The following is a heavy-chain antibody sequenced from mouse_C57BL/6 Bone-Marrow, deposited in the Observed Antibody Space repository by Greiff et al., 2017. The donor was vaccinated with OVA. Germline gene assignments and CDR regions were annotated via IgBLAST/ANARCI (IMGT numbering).Heavy chain of an antibody. J-gene: IGHJ3*01. CDR1: GYTFTDYY. CDR2: INPNNGGT. CDR3: GRSAWFSY. Sequence: EVQLQQPGPELVKPGASVKISCKASGYTFTDYYMNWVKQSHGKSLEWIGDINPNNGGTSYNQKFKGKATLTVDKSSSTAYMQLRSLTSEDSAVXYCGRSAWFSYWGQGTLVTVSA. V-gene: IGHV1-26*01.